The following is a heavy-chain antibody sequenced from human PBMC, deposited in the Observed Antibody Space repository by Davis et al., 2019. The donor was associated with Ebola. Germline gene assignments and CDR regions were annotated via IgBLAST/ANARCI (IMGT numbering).Heavy chain of an antibody. V-gene: IGHV3-7*01. CDR2: IKQDGSEK. D-gene: IGHD3-22*01. CDR1: GFPFSSYS. J-gene: IGHJ3*02. Sequence: GESLKISCAASGFPFSSYSIHWVRRAPRKGLEWVAYIKQDGSEKTYVDSVKGRFTISRDNAKNSLYLQMNNLRAEDTAVYYCTRDNLFYYDTSGYHDVFDMWGQGTMVTVSS. CDR3: TRDNLFYYDTSGYHDVFDM.